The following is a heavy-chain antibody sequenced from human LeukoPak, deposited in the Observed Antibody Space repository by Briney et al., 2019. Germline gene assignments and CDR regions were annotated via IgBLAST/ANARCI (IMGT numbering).Heavy chain of an antibody. CDR2: INQGGSET. V-gene: IGHV3-7*01. Sequence: GGSLRLSCAASGFTFTKHWMSWVRQAPGKGLEWVANINQGGSETNYVDSVKGRFTISRDNAKNSVYLQMNSLRVDDTAVYYCGQDYWGQGTLVAVSP. CDR1: GFTFTKHW. J-gene: IGHJ4*02. CDR3: GQDY.